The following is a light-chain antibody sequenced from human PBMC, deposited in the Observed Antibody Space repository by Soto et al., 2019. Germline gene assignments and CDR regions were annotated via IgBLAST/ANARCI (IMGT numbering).Light chain of an antibody. J-gene: IGKJ1*01. CDR3: QQYDSSPPWT. Sequence: EMVLTQSPGTLSLSPGERATLSCRASQSVSSSYLAWYQQKPGQAPRLLIYGASSRATGIPDRFSGSGSGIDFPLTISRLEPEDFAVYYCQQYDSSPPWTFGHGTKVEIK. V-gene: IGKV3-20*01. CDR2: GAS. CDR1: QSVSSSY.